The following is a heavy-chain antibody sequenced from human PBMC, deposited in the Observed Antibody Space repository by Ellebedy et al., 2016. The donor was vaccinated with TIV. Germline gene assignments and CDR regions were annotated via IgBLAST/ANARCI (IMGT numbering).Heavy chain of an antibody. D-gene: IGHD3-3*01. Sequence: SLKISXVVSGFNFEDYGLHWIRQAPGKGLEWVSGISWDSGAISYADSVKGRFTISRDNAKKSLYLQMNSLRVEDTAFYYCAKDKGLRFLEWLPHFWGQGTLVTVSS. J-gene: IGHJ4*02. CDR3: AKDKGLRFLEWLPHF. V-gene: IGHV3-9*01. CDR1: GFNFEDYG. CDR2: ISWDSGAI.